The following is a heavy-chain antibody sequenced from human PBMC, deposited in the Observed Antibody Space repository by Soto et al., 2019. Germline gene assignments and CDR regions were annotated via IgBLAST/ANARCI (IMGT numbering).Heavy chain of an antibody. CDR1: GFTFSSYA. CDR3: AKDKRLRNWFDP. CDR2: ISGSGGST. V-gene: IGHV3-23*01. D-gene: IGHD4-17*01. J-gene: IGHJ5*02. Sequence: GGSLRLSCAASGFTFSSYAMSWVSQSPGKGLEWVSAISGSGGSTYYADSVKGRFTISRDNSKNTLYLQMNSLRAEDTAVYYCAKDKRLRNWFDPWGQGTLVTVSS.